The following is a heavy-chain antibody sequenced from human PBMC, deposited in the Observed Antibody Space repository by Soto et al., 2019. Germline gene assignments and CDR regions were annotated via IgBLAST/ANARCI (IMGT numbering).Heavy chain of an antibody. D-gene: IGHD6-19*01. CDR3: ARDLTVLSYSSGWYYFDY. J-gene: IGHJ4*02. V-gene: IGHV6-1*01. CDR1: GDSVSSNSAA. Sequence: PSQTLSLTCAISGDSVSSNSAAWNWIRQSPSRGLEWLGRTYYRSKWYNDYAVSVKSRITINPDTSKNQFSLQLNSVTPEDTAVYYCARDLTVLSYSSGWYYFDYWGQGTLVTVSS. CDR2: TYYRSKWYN.